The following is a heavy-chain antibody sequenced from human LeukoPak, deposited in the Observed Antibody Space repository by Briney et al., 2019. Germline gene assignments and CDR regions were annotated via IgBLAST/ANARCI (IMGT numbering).Heavy chain of an antibody. CDR1: GFTFDDYG. Sequence: GGSLGLSCAASGFTFDDYGMSWVRQAPGKGLKWVSGINWNGGSTGYADSVKGRFTISRDNAKNSLYLQMNSLRAEDTALYYCARVSLETTSNYYYYMDVWGKGTTVTVSS. V-gene: IGHV3-20*04. D-gene: IGHD1-1*01. CDR3: ARVSLETTSNYYYYMDV. CDR2: INWNGGST. J-gene: IGHJ6*03.